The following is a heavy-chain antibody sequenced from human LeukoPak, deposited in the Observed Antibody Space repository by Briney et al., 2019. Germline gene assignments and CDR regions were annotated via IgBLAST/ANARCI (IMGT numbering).Heavy chain of an antibody. J-gene: IGHJ4*02. V-gene: IGHV4-59*01. CDR1: GGSISSYY. CDR3: ARALGRGRITMVRGAPSYFDY. D-gene: IGHD3-10*01. Sequence: SETLSLTCTVSGGSISSYYWSWIRQPPGKGLEWIGYICYSGSTNYNPSLKSRVIISVDTSKNQFSLKLTSVTAADTAVYYCARALGRGRITMVRGAPSYFDYWGQGTLVTVSS. CDR2: ICYSGST.